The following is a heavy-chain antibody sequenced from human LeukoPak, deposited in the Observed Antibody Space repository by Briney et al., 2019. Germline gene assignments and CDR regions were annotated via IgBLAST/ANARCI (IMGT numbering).Heavy chain of an antibody. Sequence: GRSLRLSCAASGFTFADYSMRWVRQAPGKGLEWVSGLGWNGGNIDYADSVKGRFSISRDNAKNSLYLQMNSLRAEDTALYYCAREPSPLFDGMDGWGQGTTVNVSS. CDR2: LGWNGGNI. CDR3: AREPSPLFDGMDG. V-gene: IGHV3-9*01. J-gene: IGHJ6*02. D-gene: IGHD3-10*02. CDR1: GFTFADYS.